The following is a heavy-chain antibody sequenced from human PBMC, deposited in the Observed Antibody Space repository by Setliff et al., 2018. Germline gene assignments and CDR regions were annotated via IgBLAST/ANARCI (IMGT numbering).Heavy chain of an antibody. CDR1: GFSFSGSA. J-gene: IGHJ3*02. CDR2: IRGRTDNYAT. Sequence: GGSLRLSCAASGFSFSGSAVYWVRQASVKGLGWIGRIRGRTDNYATAYAASVRGRFTISRDDSKNTAYLQMNSLKTEDTAVYYCARDVFPYHYEGAFDIWGQGTMVTVSS. D-gene: IGHD3-22*01. CDR3: ARDVFPYHYEGAFDI. V-gene: IGHV3-73*01.